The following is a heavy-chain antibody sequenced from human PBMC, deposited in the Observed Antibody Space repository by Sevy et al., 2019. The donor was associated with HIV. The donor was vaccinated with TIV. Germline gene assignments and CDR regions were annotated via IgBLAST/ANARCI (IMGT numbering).Heavy chain of an antibody. D-gene: IGHD4-17*01. CDR3: ARDLEFYDSGDYGPAFMPDF. CDR2: IWFDGSNT. Sequence: GESLKISCAASGFTFSIYAMSWVRQAPGKGLEWVAVIWFDGSNTYYADSVKGRFTISRDIAKNTLNLQMNSLRAEDTAVYYCARDLEFYDSGDYGPAFMPDFWGHGTLVTVSS. CDR1: GFTFSIYA. V-gene: IGHV3-33*08. J-gene: IGHJ4*01.